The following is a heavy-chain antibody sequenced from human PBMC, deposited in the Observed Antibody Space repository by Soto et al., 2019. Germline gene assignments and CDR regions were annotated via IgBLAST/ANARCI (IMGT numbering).Heavy chain of an antibody. CDR2: IYYSGTT. J-gene: IGHJ6*02. CDR3: ARLHGYCISSSCHGHYAMDV. Sequence: SVTLPLTCTVSSASISSSSYTLSWIRPPPGKGLEWIGSIYYSGTTYYNPSLNSRVTVSVDTSKNQFSLKVTSVTAADTAVYYCARLHGYCISSSCHGHYAMDVWGQGTTVTVSS. CDR1: SASISSSSYT. D-gene: IGHD2-2*01. V-gene: IGHV4-39*01.